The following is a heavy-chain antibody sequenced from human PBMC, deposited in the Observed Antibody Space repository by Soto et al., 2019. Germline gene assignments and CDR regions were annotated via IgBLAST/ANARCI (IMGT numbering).Heavy chain of an antibody. CDR2: IYYSGST. J-gene: IGHJ4*02. CDR1: GGSISSYY. Sequence: QVQLQESGPGLVKPSETLSLTCTVSGGSISSYYWSWIRQPPGKGLEWIGYIYYSGSTNYNPSLKSRVTISVDTSKNQFSLKLSSVTAADTAVYYCATIVEVRAASHYFEYWGQGTLDTVSS. CDR3: ATIVEVRAASHYFEY. V-gene: IGHV4-59*01. D-gene: IGHD2-2*01.